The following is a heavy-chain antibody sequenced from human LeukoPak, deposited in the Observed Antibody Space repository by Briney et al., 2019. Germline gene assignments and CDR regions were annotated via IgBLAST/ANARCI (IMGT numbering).Heavy chain of an antibody. CDR2: IYYSGST. D-gene: IGHD3-22*01. Sequence: SETLSLTCTVSGGSFSGSTYYWGWLRQPPGKGLEWIGSIYYSGSTYYNPSLKSRVTMSVDTSKNQFSLKLSSVTAADTAVYYCARADYYDSSGYYGHYWYFDLWGRGTLVTVSS. CDR3: ARADYYDSSGYYGHYWYFDL. J-gene: IGHJ2*01. V-gene: IGHV4-39*07. CDR1: GGSFSGSTYY.